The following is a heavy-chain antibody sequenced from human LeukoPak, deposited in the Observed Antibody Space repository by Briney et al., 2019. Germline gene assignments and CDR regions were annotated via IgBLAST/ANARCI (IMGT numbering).Heavy chain of an antibody. Sequence: GGSLRLSCAASGFTFSSYAMHWVRQAPGKGLEWVAVISYDGSNKYYADSVKGRFTISRDNSKNTLYLQMNSLRAEDTAVYYCARGSGPSPPPDYWGQGTLVTVSS. CDR1: GFTFSSYA. J-gene: IGHJ4*02. CDR3: ARGSGPSPPPDY. CDR2: ISYDGSNK. D-gene: IGHD1-14*01. V-gene: IGHV3-30-3*01.